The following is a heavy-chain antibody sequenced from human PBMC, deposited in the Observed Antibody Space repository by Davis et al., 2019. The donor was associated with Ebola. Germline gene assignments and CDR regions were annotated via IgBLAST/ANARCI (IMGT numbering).Heavy chain of an antibody. D-gene: IGHD2-21*02. V-gene: IGHV3-23*01. CDR2: ISGTSDSI. CDR3: TKSRPNLGEGHNMVVTAIPDDAFDI. J-gene: IGHJ3*02. Sequence: PGGSLRLSCAASGFPFTSYTLNWVRQAPGKGLEWISYISGTSDSIVYADSVKGRFTVSRDNSKNTLYLQMNSLRAEDTAVYYCTKSRPNLGEGHNMVVTAIPDDAFDIWGQGTKVTVSS. CDR1: GFPFTSYT.